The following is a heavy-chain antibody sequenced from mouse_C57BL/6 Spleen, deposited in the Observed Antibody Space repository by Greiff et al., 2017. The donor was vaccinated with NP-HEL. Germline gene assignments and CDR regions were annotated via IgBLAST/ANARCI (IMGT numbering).Heavy chain of an antibody. V-gene: IGHV1-82*01. Sequence: VQLQQSGPELVKPGASVKISCKASGYAFSSSWMNWVKQRPGKGLEWIGRIYPGDGDTNYNGKFKGKATLTADKSSSTAYMQLSSLTSEDSAVYCCASQGADYYGTLYYFDYWGQGTTLTVSS. J-gene: IGHJ2*01. CDR2: IYPGDGDT. D-gene: IGHD1-1*01. CDR1: GYAFSSSW. CDR3: ASQGADYYGTLYYFDY.